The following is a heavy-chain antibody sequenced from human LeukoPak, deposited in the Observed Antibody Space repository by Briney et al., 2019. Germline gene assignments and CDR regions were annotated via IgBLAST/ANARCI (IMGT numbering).Heavy chain of an antibody. J-gene: IGHJ4*02. D-gene: IGHD3-10*01. Sequence: PGGSLRLSCAASGFTLSNYAMSWVRQAPGKGLEWVSSITGRSGSTYYADSVKGRFTISRDTSGNTLHLQMSSLRAEDTASYYCAKGSAQTGYYFDYWGQGTLVTVSS. CDR1: GFTLSNYA. CDR2: ITGRSGST. V-gene: IGHV3-23*01. CDR3: AKGSAQTGYYFDY.